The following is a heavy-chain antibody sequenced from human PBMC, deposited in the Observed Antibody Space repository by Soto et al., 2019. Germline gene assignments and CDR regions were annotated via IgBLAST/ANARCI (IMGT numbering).Heavy chain of an antibody. D-gene: IGHD3-9*01. CDR2: IYYRGNT. CDR3: ARQPGYYDILTGYSTYYFDD. J-gene: IGHJ4*02. Sequence: LSLTCTVSGGSISSYYWNWIRQPPGKGLEWIGYIYYRGNTNYNPSLKSRVTISVDTSKNQFSLKLSSVTAADTAVYYCARQPGYYDILTGYSTYYFDDWGQGTPVIVSS. V-gene: IGHV4-59*08. CDR1: GGSISSYY.